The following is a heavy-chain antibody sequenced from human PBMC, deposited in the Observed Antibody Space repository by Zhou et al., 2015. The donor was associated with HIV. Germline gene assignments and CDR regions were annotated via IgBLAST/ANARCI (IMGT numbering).Heavy chain of an antibody. CDR1: GGTFSSYA. V-gene: IGHV1-69*01. CDR2: IIPIFGTA. Sequence: QVQLVQSGAEVKKPGSSVKVSCKASGGTFSSYAISWVRQAPGQGLEWMGGIIPIFGTANYAQKFQGRVTITADESTSTAYMELSSLRSEDTAVYYCARSHYYDSSGYYYGFQHWGQGTLGHRLL. J-gene: IGHJ1*01. D-gene: IGHD3-22*01. CDR3: ARSHYYDSSGYYYGFQH.